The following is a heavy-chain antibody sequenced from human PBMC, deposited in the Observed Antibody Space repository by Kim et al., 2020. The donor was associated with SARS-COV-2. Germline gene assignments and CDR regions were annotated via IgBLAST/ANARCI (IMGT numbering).Heavy chain of an antibody. J-gene: IGHJ4*02. CDR3: ARDGYGTGSHDF. D-gene: IGHD3-10*01. CDR2: IRQDASVT. V-gene: IGHV3-7*01. CDR1: GFTFTTYW. Sequence: GGSLRLSCAASGFTFTTYWMSWVRQAPGRGLEWVANIRQDASVTHYVGSVKGRFTFSRDNAKNSLSLQMDSLRGEDTAVYYCARDGYGTGSHDFWGQVTLVTVSS.